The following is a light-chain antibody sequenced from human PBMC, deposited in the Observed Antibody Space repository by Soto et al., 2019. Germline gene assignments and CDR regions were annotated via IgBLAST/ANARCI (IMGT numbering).Light chain of an antibody. CDR1: QSVSSN. Sequence: DIVMKQSPATLSVSQGDRATLYFGASQSVSSNSTWYQQKPGQPPRLLIYGASTRATDIPARFSGSGSGTEFTLTISSLQSEDFAVYYCQQYSNWPPWTFGQGTNVDI. V-gene: IGKV3-15*01. CDR3: QQYSNWPPWT. CDR2: GAS. J-gene: IGKJ1*01.